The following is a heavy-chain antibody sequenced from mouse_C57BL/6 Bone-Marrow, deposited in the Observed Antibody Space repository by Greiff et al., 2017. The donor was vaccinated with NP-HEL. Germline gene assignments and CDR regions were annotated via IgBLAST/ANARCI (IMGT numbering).Heavy chain of an antibody. D-gene: IGHD2-4*01. CDR3: ARYYDYDGERYAMDY. J-gene: IGHJ4*01. CDR1: GFTFTDYY. V-gene: IGHV7-3*01. Sequence: EVNVVESGGGLVQPGGSLSLSCAASGFTFTDYYMSWVRQPPGKALEWLGFIRNKANGYTTEYSASVKGRFTISRDNSQSILYLQMNALRAEDSATYYCARYYDYDGERYAMDYWGQGTSVTVSS. CDR2: IRNKANGYTT.